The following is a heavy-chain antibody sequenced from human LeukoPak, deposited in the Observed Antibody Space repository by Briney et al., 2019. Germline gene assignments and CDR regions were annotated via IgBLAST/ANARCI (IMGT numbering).Heavy chain of an antibody. J-gene: IGHJ4*02. CDR3: ARIGYCSSTSCLGFDY. D-gene: IGHD2-2*01. Sequence: PGGSLRLSCAASGFTFSSYAMSWVRQAPGKGLEWVSSISSSSSYIYYADSVKGRLTISRDNAKNSLYLQMNSLRAEDTAVYYCARIGYCSSTSCLGFDYWGQGTLVTVSS. CDR2: ISSSSSYI. V-gene: IGHV3-21*01. CDR1: GFTFSSYA.